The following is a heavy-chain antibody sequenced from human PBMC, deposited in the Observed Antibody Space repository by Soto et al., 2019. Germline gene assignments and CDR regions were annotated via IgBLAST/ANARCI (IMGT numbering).Heavy chain of an antibody. J-gene: IGHJ4*02. CDR3: AAAPRF. V-gene: IGHV4-59*03. D-gene: IGHD2-15*01. Sequence: QVQLQESGPGLVKPSETLSLTCSVSGGSITGYYWSWIRQTPEKGLEWIGYIYYSGSINYNPSLTGRVTILIATSKNQFSLALTSVTAADTAVYYCAAAPRFWCQGILVTCPS. CDR2: IYYSGSI. CDR1: GGSITGYY.